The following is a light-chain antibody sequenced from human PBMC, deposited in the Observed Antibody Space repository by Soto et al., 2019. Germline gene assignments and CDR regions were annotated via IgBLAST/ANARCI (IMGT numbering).Light chain of an antibody. Sequence: EIVLTQSPGTLSLSPGERATLSCRASQSVSSSSLAWYQQQPGQAPRLLIYGASTRATGIPARFSGSGSGTDFTLTISSLEPEDFAVYYCQQRNYWQVTFGQGTRLEIK. J-gene: IGKJ5*01. CDR2: GAS. CDR1: QSVSSSS. CDR3: QQRNYWQVT. V-gene: IGKV3D-20*02.